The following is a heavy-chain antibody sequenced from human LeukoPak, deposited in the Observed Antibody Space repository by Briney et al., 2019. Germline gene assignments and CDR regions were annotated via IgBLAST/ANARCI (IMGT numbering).Heavy chain of an antibody. CDR1: GYTFTSYG. CDR3: ARVSISYSWFDP. D-gene: IGHD1-26*01. V-gene: IGHV1-18*01. J-gene: IGHJ5*02. CDR2: ISAYNGNT. Sequence: ASVRVSCKASGYTFTSYGISWVRQAPGQGLEWMGWISAYNGNTNYAQKLQGRVTMTTDTSTSTAYMELRSLRSDDTAVYYCARVSISYSWFDPWGQGTLVTVSS.